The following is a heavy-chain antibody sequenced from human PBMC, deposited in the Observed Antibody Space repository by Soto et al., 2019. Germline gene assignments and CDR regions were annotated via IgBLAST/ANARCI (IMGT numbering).Heavy chain of an antibody. CDR3: ARGAVVVPNGLIAGMDV. CDR1: KFTFSDDW. D-gene: IGHD2-15*01. Sequence: GGSLRLSCVASKFTFSDDWSSWVRQAPGKGLEWVANINEDGSEKYYVDSVKGRFTISRDDAKNSLYLQMSRLRSEDTAVYYCARGAVVVPNGLIAGMDVWGLGTTVTVSS. V-gene: IGHV3-7*03. CDR2: INEDGSEK. J-gene: IGHJ6*02.